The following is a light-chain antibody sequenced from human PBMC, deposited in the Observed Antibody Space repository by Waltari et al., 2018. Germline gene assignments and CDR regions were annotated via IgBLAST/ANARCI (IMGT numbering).Light chain of an antibody. CDR1: SSNIGRNT. CDR2: YNN. Sequence: QSVLTQPPSASGTPGQRVTISCSGGSSNIGRNTVNWYQHVPGTAPKLLFYYNNQRPSGVPDRFSGSMSDTSASLAISGLQSEDEATYYCSVWDDSLNGVIFGGGTNLAVL. J-gene: IGLJ2*01. CDR3: SVWDDSLNGVI. V-gene: IGLV1-44*01.